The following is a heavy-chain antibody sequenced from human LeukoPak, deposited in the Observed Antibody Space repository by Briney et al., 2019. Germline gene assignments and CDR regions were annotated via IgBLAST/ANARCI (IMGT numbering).Heavy chain of an antibody. CDR3: ARGGSSYNDEHEEFDY. CDR2: MNPNSGYT. CDR1: GYTFTSHD. Sequence: ASVKVSCKASGYTFTSHDINWVRQATGQGLEWMGWMNPNSGYTGYEQKFQGRVTMTRDASTSTAYMELSSLRSEDTAVYYCARGGSSYNDEHEEFDYWGQGTVVTVSS. J-gene: IGHJ4*02. D-gene: IGHD3-22*01. V-gene: IGHV1-8*01.